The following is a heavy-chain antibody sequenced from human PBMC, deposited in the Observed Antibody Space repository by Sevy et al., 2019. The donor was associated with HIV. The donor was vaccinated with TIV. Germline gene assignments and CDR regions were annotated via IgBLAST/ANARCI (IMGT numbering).Heavy chain of an antibody. CDR3: ATTKDYYEGSGSPFDY. CDR2: FDPEDGET. Sequence: ASVKVSCKVAGYTVSGFSMHWVRQAPGKGLEWMGSFDPEDGETFYAQKFRGRVTLTEDTSTDTAYMELSSLRSEDTAVYYCATTKDYYEGSGSPFDYWGQGTLVTVSS. V-gene: IGHV1-24*01. J-gene: IGHJ4*02. CDR1: GYTVSGFS. D-gene: IGHD3-22*01.